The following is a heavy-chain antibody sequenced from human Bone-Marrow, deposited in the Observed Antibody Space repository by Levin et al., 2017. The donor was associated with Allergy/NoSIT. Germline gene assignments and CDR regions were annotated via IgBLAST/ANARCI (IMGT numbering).Heavy chain of an antibody. CDR3: TRDRGEWGQFYFDY. V-gene: IGHV3-33*01. D-gene: IGHD1-26*01. J-gene: IGHJ4*02. CDR1: GFTFSAFG. Sequence: LSLSCAASGFTFSAFGMHWVRQAPGRGLEWVAVISYDGGHKFYADSVKGRFTISRDNSKNTHYLQMNSLRAEDTAVYYCTRDRGEWGQFYFDYWGQGILVTVSS. CDR2: ISYDGGHK.